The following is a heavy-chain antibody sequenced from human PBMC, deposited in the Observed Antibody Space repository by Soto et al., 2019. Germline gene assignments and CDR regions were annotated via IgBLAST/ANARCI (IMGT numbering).Heavy chain of an antibody. CDR1: GFTFSSYG. CDR3: AKGGGDYVWGGSSN. V-gene: IGHV3-30*18. CDR2: ISYDGSNK. Sequence: QVQLVESGGGVVQPGRSLRLSCAASGFTFSSYGMHWVRQAPGKGLEWVAVISYDGSNKYYADSVKGRFTISRDNSKNTRDLQMNSLRAEDTAVYSCAKGGGDYVWGGSSNWGQGTLVTVSS. D-gene: IGHD3-16*01. J-gene: IGHJ4*02.